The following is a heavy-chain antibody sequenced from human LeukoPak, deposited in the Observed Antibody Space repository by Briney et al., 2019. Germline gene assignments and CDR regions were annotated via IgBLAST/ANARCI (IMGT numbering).Heavy chain of an antibody. CDR3: ASVKDRAYYYDSSGYYGVY. Sequence: SETLSLTCAVYGGSFSGYYWSWIRQPPGKGLEWIGEINHSGSTNYNPSLKSRVTISVDTSKNQFSLKLSSVTAADTAVYYCASVKDRAYYYDSSGYYGVYWGQGTLVTVSS. D-gene: IGHD3-22*01. CDR1: GGSFSGYY. CDR2: INHSGST. J-gene: IGHJ4*02. V-gene: IGHV4-34*01.